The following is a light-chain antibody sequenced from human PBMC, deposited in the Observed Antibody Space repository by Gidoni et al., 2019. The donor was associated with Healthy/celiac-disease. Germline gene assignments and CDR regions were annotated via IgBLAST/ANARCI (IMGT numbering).Light chain of an antibody. J-gene: IGKJ1*01. CDR2: DAS. CDR3: QQRSNWPPWT. CDR1: QSVSSY. V-gene: IGKV3-11*01. Sequence: EIVLTQSTATLSLSPGERATLSCRASQSVSSYLAWYQQKPDQAPWLLIYDASNRATGIPARFSGSGSGTDFTLTISSLEPEDFAVYYCQQRSNWPPWTFGQGTKVEIK.